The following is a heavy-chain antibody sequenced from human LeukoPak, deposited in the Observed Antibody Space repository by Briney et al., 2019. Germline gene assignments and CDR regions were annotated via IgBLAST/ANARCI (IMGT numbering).Heavy chain of an antibody. CDR3: ARDDNRYCTSSVYCKPLDH. Sequence: AGGSLRLSCAASGFTFDDYGMSWVRQVPGKGLEWVSGINWNGGSIGYADSAKGRFTISRDNAKNSVYLQMNSLRAEDTALYYCARDDNRYCTSSVYCKPLDHWGQGTLVTVSS. V-gene: IGHV3-20*04. J-gene: IGHJ4*02. CDR2: INWNGGSI. D-gene: IGHD2-8*01. CDR1: GFTFDDYG.